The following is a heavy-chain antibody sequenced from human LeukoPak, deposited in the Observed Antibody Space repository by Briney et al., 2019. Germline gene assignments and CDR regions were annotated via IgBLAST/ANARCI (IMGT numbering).Heavy chain of an antibody. D-gene: IGHD2-2*01. J-gene: IGHJ4*02. Sequence: PGGSLRLPCAASGFTFSSYAMHWVRQAPGKGLEWVAVISYDGSNKYYADSVKGRFTISRDNSKNTLYLQMNSLRAEDTAVYYCARDRDIVVVPAATTFDYWGQGTLVTVSS. CDR2: ISYDGSNK. CDR1: GFTFSSYA. V-gene: IGHV3-30-3*01. CDR3: ARDRDIVVVPAATTFDY.